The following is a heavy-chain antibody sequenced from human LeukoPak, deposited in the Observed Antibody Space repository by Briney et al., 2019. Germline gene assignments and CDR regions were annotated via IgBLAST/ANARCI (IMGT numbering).Heavy chain of an antibody. CDR3: ARVWERSSSSWPFDY. J-gene: IGHJ4*02. CDR2: INPNSGGT. Sequence: ASVKVSCKASGYTFTGYFIHWVRQAPGQGLEWMGWINPNSGGTHYAQNFQGRVTMTWDTPISTAYMELSRLRSDDTAVYYCARVWERSSSSWPFDYWGQGTLVTVSS. CDR1: GYTFTGYF. V-gene: IGHV1-2*02. D-gene: IGHD6-13*01.